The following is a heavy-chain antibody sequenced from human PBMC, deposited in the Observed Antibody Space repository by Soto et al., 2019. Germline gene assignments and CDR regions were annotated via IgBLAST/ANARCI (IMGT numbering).Heavy chain of an antibody. J-gene: IGHJ5*02. CDR1: GGTFSSYA. CDR2: IIPIFGTA. D-gene: IGHD1-26*01. Sequence: SVKVSCKASGGTFSSYAISWVRQAPGQGLEWMGGIIPIFGTANYAQKFQGRVTITADESTSTAYMELSSLGSEDTAVYYCARSSGSYNDWFDPWGQGTLVTVSS. V-gene: IGHV1-69*13. CDR3: ARSSGSYNDWFDP.